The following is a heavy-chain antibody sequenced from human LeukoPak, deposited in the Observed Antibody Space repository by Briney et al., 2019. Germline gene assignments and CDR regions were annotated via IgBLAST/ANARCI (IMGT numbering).Heavy chain of an antibody. CDR2: IWYDGSNK. J-gene: IGHJ4*02. V-gene: IGHV3-33*01. D-gene: IGHD3-9*01. CDR3: ARDSENYDILTGPDY. CDR1: GFTFSSYG. Sequence: GGSLRLSCGASGFTFSSYGMHWVRQAPGKGLEWVTVIWYDGSNKYYADSVKGRFTISRDNSKNTLYLQINSLRAEDMAVYYCARDSENYDILTGPDYWGQGTLVTVSS.